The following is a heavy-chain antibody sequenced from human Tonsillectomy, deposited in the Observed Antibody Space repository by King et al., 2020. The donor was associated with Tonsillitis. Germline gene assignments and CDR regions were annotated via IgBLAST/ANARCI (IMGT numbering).Heavy chain of an antibody. CDR2: INHSGST. V-gene: IGHV4-34*01. J-gene: IGHJ6*03. CDR1: GGPFSAYQ. D-gene: IGHD3-10*01. CDR3: ARGVRQPAPGYMDV. Sequence: VQLQQWGAGLLKPAETLSLTCAVYGGPFSAYQWSWIRQPPGKGLEWIGEINHSGSTNYNPSLKSRVTISVDTSKNQFSLKLSSVTAADTAVYYCARGVRQPAPGYMDVWGKGTKVTVSS.